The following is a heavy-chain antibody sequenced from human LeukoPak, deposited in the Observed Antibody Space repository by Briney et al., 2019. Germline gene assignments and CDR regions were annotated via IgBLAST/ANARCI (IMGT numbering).Heavy chain of an antibody. V-gene: IGHV3-7*01. J-gene: IGHJ4*02. CDR1: GFTFSSYF. Sequence: GGSLRLSCAASGFTFSSYFMSWVRQAPGKGLEWVANIKKDGSEKYYVDSVKGRFTISRDNAKTSLYLQMNSLRAEDTAVYYCARHLSGVTGYTYGRGIDYWGQGTLVTVSS. CDR2: IKKDGSEK. D-gene: IGHD5-18*01. CDR3: ARHLSGVTGYTYGRGIDY.